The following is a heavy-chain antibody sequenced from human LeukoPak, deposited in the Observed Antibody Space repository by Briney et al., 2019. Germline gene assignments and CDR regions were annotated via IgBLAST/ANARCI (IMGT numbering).Heavy chain of an antibody. CDR1: GFTFSSYA. CDR3: AKDRIVVVPAAIPFDY. D-gene: IGHD2-2*02. V-gene: IGHV3-23*01. J-gene: IGHJ4*02. CDR2: ISGSGGST. Sequence: GGSLRLSCAASGFTFSSYAMSWVRQAPGKGLEWVSAISGSGGSTYYADSVKGRFTISRDNPKNTLYLQMNSLRAEDTAVYYCAKDRIVVVPAAIPFDYWGQGTLVTVSS.